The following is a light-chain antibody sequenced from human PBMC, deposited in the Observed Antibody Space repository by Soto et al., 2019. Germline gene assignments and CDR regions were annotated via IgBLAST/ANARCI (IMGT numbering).Light chain of an antibody. V-gene: IGLV4-69*01. CDR2: LNSDGSH. CDR1: SGHSSYA. Sequence: QPVLTQSPSASASLGASVKLTCTLSSGHSSYAIAWHQQQPEKGPRYLMKLNSDGSHSKGDGIPDRFSGSSSGAERYLTISSLQSEDEADYYCQTLGTGWVFGGGTKLTVL. J-gene: IGLJ2*01. CDR3: QTLGTGWV.